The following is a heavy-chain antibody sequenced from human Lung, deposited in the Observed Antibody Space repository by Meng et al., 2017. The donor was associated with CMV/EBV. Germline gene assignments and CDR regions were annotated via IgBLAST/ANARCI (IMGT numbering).Heavy chain of an antibody. CDR1: GYTFKRYA. D-gene: IGHD6-6*01. Sequence: QVQLVQSGGEVKRPGASVEVSCKTSGYTFKRYAITWVRQAPGQGLEWMGWISPYNGNTDHAQNLQARLTMTTDTSTSTVYMELGSLRSDDTAVYYCARGRVSYSSSSSLNYWGQGTLVTVSS. CDR3: ARGRVSYSSSSSLNY. CDR2: ISPYNGNT. V-gene: IGHV1-18*01. J-gene: IGHJ4*02.